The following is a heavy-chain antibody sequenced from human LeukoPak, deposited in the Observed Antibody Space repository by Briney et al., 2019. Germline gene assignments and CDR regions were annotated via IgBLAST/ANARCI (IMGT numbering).Heavy chain of an antibody. CDR3: AGTQNPTYYYDSSGYFDY. V-gene: IGHV5-51*01. J-gene: IGHJ4*02. Sequence: GESLKISCKGSGYIFSDYWIAWVRQMPGKGLEWMGIIYPGDSDTRYSPSFQGQVTISADKSIRTAYLQWSSLTASDTAMYYCAGTQNPTYYYDSSGYFDYWGQGTLVTVSS. CDR2: IYPGDSDT. D-gene: IGHD3-22*01. CDR1: GYIFSDYW.